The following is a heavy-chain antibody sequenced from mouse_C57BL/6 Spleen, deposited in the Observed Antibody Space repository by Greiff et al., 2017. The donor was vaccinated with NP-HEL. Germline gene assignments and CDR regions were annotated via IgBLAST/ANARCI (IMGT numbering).Heavy chain of an antibody. V-gene: IGHV1-81*01. CDR2: IYPRSGNT. CDR1: GYTFTSYG. J-gene: IGHJ1*03. CDR3: ARLGDWYFDV. Sequence: VQLQQSGAELARPGASVKLSCKASGYTFTSYGISWVKQRPGQGLEWIGEIYPRSGNTYYNEKFKGKATLTADKSSSTAYMELRSLTSEDSAVYFCARLGDWYFDVWGTGTTVTVSS.